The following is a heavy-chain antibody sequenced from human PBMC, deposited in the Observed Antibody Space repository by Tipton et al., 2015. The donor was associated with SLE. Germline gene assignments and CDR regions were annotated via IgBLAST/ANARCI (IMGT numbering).Heavy chain of an antibody. J-gene: IGHJ4*02. CDR3: ARSKGVCDY. CDR1: GYTFTSSS. Sequence: QVQLVQSGSELKKPGASVRISCKTSGYTFTSSSMNWVRQAPGQGLEWMGWININTGNPTYAQGFAGRFAFSLDTSVSTAYLQISSLKAEDTAVYYCARSKGVCDYWGQGTLVTVSS. D-gene: IGHD2-8*01. V-gene: IGHV7-4-1*02. CDR2: ININTGNP.